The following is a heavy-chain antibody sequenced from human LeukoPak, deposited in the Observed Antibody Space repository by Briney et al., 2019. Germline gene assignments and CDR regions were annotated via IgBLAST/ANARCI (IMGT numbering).Heavy chain of an antibody. CDR3: AKDGAAATAEGWGMDV. CDR2: ISYDGSNK. J-gene: IGHJ6*02. Sequence: PGGSLRLSCAASGFTFSSYGMHWVRQAPGKGLEWVAVISYDGSNKYYADSVKGRFTISRDNSKNTLYLQMNSLRAEDTAVYYCAKDGAAATAEGWGMDVWGQGTTVTVSS. D-gene: IGHD6-13*01. CDR1: GFTFSSYG. V-gene: IGHV3-30*18.